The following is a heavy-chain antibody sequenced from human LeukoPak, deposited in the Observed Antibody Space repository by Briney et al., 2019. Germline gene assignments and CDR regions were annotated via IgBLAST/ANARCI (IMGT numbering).Heavy chain of an antibody. Sequence: SETLSLTCTVSGGSISSSSYYWGWIRQPPGKGLEWIGSIYYSGSTYYNPSLKSRVTISVDTSKNQFSLKLSSVTAADTAVYYCARGLSSWYHDRWFDPWGQGTLVTVSS. CDR2: IYYSGST. CDR1: GGSISSSSYY. V-gene: IGHV4-39*07. J-gene: IGHJ5*02. D-gene: IGHD6-13*01. CDR3: ARGLSSWYHDRWFDP.